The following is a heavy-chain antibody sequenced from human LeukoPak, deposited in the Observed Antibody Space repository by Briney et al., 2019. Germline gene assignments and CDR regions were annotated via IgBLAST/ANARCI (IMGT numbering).Heavy chain of an antibody. Sequence: GGSLRLSCAASGFTFGSYSMNWVRQAPGKGLEWVSSISSSSSYIYYADSVKGRFTISRDNAKNSLYLQMNSLRAEDTAVYYCARALPSYSSSWYGGFSVGGFDYWGQGTLVTVSS. D-gene: IGHD6-13*01. J-gene: IGHJ4*02. CDR3: ARALPSYSSSWYGGFSVGGFDY. CDR1: GFTFGSYS. V-gene: IGHV3-21*01. CDR2: ISSSSSYI.